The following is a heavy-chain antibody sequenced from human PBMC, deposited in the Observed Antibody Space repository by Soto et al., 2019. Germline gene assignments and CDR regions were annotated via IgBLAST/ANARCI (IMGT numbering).Heavy chain of an antibody. J-gene: IGHJ4*02. CDR3: ARQSVGPYGSGSYFDY. Sequence: QVQLQESGPGLVKPSETLSLTCTVSGGSISSYYWSWIRQPPGKGLEWIGYIYYSGSTNYNPSLNSRGPISVXTXKXXFSLKLSSVTAADTAVYYCARQSVGPYGSGSYFDYWGQGSLVTVSS. D-gene: IGHD3-10*01. CDR2: IYYSGST. V-gene: IGHV4-59*08. CDR1: GGSISSYY.